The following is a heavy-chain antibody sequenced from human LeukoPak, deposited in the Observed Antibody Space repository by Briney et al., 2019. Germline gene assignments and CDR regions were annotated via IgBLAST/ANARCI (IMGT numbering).Heavy chain of an antibody. V-gene: IGHV3-11*01. CDR2: ISSSGSTI. Sequence: GGSLRLSFAASGFTFSDYYMSWIRQAPGKGLGWVSYISSSGSTIYYADSVKGRFTISRDNDKNSLYLQMNSLRAEDTAVYYCARVDVGIFWLEHMDVWGKGTTVTVSS. D-gene: IGHD3-9*01. CDR3: ARVDVGIFWLEHMDV. CDR1: GFTFSDYY. J-gene: IGHJ6*03.